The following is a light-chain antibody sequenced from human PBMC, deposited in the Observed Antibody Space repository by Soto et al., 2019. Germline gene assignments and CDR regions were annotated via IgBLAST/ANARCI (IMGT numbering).Light chain of an antibody. V-gene: IGLV2-11*01. CDR1: SADVGRFDY. Sequence: QSALTQPRSVSGSPGQSVTISCTGTSADVGRFDYVSWYQQHPGQAPKLIISDLTQRPSGVPDRFSGSRSGNTASLSISWVRPEDEADYYCCAFGGVFGMFGGGTKLTVL. CDR2: DLT. CDR3: CAFGGVFGM. J-gene: IGLJ3*02.